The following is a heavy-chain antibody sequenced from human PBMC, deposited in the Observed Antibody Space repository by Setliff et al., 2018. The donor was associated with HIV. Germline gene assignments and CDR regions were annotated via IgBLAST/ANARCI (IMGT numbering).Heavy chain of an antibody. CDR3: ARPRYCISTSCYEAFEY. J-gene: IGHJ4*02. V-gene: IGHV3-73*01. CDR2: IRG. Sequence: GGSLRLSCAASGFTFSSYGIHWVRQASGKGLEWVGRIRGEYGASVSGRFTISRDDSKNTAYLRMNSLQIEDTAVYYCARPRYCISTSCYEAFEYWGQGTLVTVSS. D-gene: IGHD2-2*01. CDR1: GFTFSSYG.